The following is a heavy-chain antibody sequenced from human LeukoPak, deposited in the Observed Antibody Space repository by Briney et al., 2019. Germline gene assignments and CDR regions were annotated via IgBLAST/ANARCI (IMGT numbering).Heavy chain of an antibody. CDR2: ISGSGSST. Sequence: GGSLRLSCAASGFTFSSYAMSWVRQAPGKGLEWVSAISGSGSSTYYADSVKGRFTISRDNSKNTVFLQMRSLRVEDTAVYYCAIFPDYWGQGTLVTVSS. D-gene: IGHD3-9*01. J-gene: IGHJ4*02. CDR1: GFTFSSYA. V-gene: IGHV3-23*01. CDR3: AIFPDY.